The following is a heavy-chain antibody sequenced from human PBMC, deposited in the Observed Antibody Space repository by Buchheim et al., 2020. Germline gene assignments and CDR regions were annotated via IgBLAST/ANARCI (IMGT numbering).Heavy chain of an antibody. J-gene: IGHJ4*02. V-gene: IGHV3-11*06. D-gene: IGHD6-19*01. CDR2: ISSSSSYT. Sequence: QVQLVESGGGLVKPGGSLRLSCAASGFTFSDYYMSWIRQAPGKGLEWVSYISSSSSYTNYADSVKGRFTTSSDNAKNSLYLQMNSLRAEDTAVYYYATRGGYSSGWYVADYFDYWGQGTL. CDR1: GFTFSDYY. CDR3: ATRGGYSSGWYVADYFDY.